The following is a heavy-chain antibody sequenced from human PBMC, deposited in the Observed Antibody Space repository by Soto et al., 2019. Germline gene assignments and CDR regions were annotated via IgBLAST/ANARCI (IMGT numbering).Heavy chain of an antibody. Sequence: QVQLQQWGAGLLKPSETLSLTCAVYGGSFSGYYWSWIRQPPGKGLEWIGEINHSGSTNYNPSLKSRLTISVDTSKNQFSLKLSSVTAADTAVYYCARGARYTNYDFWSGYYLFDYWGQGTLVTVSS. CDR3: ARGARYTNYDFWSGYYLFDY. D-gene: IGHD3-3*01. CDR1: GGSFSGYY. J-gene: IGHJ4*02. CDR2: INHSGST. V-gene: IGHV4-34*01.